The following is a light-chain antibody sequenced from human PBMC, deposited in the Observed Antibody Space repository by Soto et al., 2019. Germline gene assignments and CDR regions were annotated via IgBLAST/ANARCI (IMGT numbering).Light chain of an antibody. CDR2: KAS. V-gene: IGKV1-5*03. J-gene: IGKJ1*01. CDR3: QQYYTYPWT. Sequence: DIQMTQSPSTLSASVGDRVTITCRASQSISSWLAWYQQRPGKAPKLLIYKASNLESGVPSRFSGSGSGTELTLTISSLHLDDFATYYCQQYYTYPWTFGPGTKVDIK. CDR1: QSISSW.